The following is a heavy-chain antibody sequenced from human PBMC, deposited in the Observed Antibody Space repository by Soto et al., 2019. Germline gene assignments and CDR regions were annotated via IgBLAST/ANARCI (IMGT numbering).Heavy chain of an antibody. V-gene: IGHV4-59*01. CDR3: ARVNYDYVWGSYRPLGAFDI. D-gene: IGHD3-16*02. Sequence: PSETLSLTCTVSGGSISSYYWSWIRQPPGKGLEWIGYIYYSGSTNYNPFLKSRVTISVDTSKNQFSLKLSSVTAADTAVYYCARVNYDYVWGSYRPLGAFDIWGQGTMVTVSS. J-gene: IGHJ3*02. CDR1: GGSISSYY. CDR2: IYYSGST.